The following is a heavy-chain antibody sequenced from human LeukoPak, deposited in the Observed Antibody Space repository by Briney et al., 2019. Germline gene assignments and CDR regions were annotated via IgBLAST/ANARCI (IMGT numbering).Heavy chain of an antibody. CDR1: GGSFSGYY. Sequence: SETLSLTCAVYGGSFSGYYWSWIRQPPGKGLEWIGEINHSGSTNYNPSLKSRVTISVDTSKNQFSLKLSSVTAADTAVCYCARWFGELSRFDYWGQGTLVTVSS. J-gene: IGHJ4*02. V-gene: IGHV4-34*01. D-gene: IGHD3-10*01. CDR2: INHSGST. CDR3: ARWFGELSRFDY.